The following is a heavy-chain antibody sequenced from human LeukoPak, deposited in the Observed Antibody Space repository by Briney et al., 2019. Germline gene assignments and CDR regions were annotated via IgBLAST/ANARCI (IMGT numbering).Heavy chain of an antibody. V-gene: IGHV3-48*03. Sequence: GGSLRLSCAASGFTLSSYEMNWVRQAPGKGLEWVSYISSSGSTIYYADSVKGRFTISRDNAKNSLYLQMNSLRAEDTAVYYCARDLAALIAAALGPWGQGTLVTVSS. D-gene: IGHD6-13*01. CDR2: ISSSGSTI. CDR1: GFTLSSYE. CDR3: ARDLAALIAAALGP. J-gene: IGHJ5*02.